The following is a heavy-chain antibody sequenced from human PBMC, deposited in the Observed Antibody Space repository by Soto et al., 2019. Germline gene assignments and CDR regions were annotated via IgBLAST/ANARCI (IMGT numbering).Heavy chain of an antibody. CDR2: IYHSGGT. Sequence: SETLSLTCAVSGYSSRSGYYWAWIREPPGEGLEYIGSIYHSGGTFYNPSLKSRITMSVDTSKKQFSLRLTAVTAADTAVYFCAGTDSYNSGLECWGQGPGVTVS. J-gene: IGHJ1*01. CDR3: AGTDSYNSGLEC. V-gene: IGHV4-38-2*01. D-gene: IGHD6-19*01. CDR1: GYSSRSGYY.